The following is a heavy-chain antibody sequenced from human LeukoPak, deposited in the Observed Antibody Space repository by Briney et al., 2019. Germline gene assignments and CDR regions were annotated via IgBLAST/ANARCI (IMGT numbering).Heavy chain of an antibody. D-gene: IGHD3-10*01. CDR2: ISAYNGNT. J-gene: IGHJ5*02. V-gene: IGHV1-18*01. CDR3: ARLAGGSGSPPRFDP. CDR1: GYTFTSYG. Sequence: GASVKVSCKASGYTFTSYGISWVRQAPGQGLEWMGWISAYNGNTNYAQKLQGRVTMTTDTSTSTAYMELRSLRSDDTAVYYCARLAGGSGSPPRFDPWGQGTLVTVSS.